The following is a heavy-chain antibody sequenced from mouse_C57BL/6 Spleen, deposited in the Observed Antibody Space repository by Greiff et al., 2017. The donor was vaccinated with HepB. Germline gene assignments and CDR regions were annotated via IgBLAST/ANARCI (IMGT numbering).Heavy chain of an antibody. V-gene: IGHV1-55*01. CDR1: GYTFTSYW. J-gene: IGHJ2*01. CDR3: AKEGGLYYDYDGFDY. CDR2: IYPGSGST. D-gene: IGHD2-4*01. Sequence: VQLQQPGAELVKPGASVKMSCKASGYTFTSYWITWVKQRPGQGLEWIGDIYPGSGSTNYNEKLKSKATLTVDTSSSTAYMQLSSLTSEDSAVYYCAKEGGLYYDYDGFDYWGQGTTLTVSS.